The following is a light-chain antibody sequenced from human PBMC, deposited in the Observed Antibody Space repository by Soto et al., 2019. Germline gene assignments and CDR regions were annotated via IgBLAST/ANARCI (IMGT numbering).Light chain of an antibody. CDR2: EDY. CDR1: STDVENYNF. V-gene: IGLV2-23*01. J-gene: IGLJ1*01. CDR3: CSHAGFTTPYV. Sequence: QSVLTQPASVSGSPGQSITIACTGISTDVENYNFVSWYQQHPGKVHKLIIYEDYKRPSGVSNRFSGSKSGNTASLKISGLQAEDESDYYCCSHAGFTTPYVFATGIKVTVL.